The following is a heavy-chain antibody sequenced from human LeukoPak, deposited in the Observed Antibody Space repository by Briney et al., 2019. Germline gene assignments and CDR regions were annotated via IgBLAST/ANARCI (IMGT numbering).Heavy chain of an antibody. Sequence: PGGSLRLSCAASGFAFSSSWMAWVRPAPGRGLEWVANMNPDGSTKNYVDSVRGRFTISRDNAKNSLYLQMNSLRADDTAVYYCARDSAYSAFDYWGQGTLVPVSS. V-gene: IGHV3-7*05. J-gene: IGHJ4*02. CDR3: ARDSAYSAFDY. CDR2: MNPDGSTK. D-gene: IGHD5-12*01. CDR1: GFAFSSSW.